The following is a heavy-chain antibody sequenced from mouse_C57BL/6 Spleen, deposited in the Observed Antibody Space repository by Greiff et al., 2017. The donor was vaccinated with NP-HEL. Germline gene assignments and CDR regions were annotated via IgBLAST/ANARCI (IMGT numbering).Heavy chain of an antibody. Sequence: QVQLKESGAELVRPGTSVKVSCKASGYAFTNYLIEWVKQRPGQGLEWIGVINPGSGGTNYNEKFKGKATLTADKCSSTAYMQLSSLTSEDSAVYFCARNYLTGFAYWGQGTLVTVSA. CDR2: INPGSGGT. D-gene: IGHD5-5*01. CDR1: GYAFTNYL. CDR3: ARNYLTGFAY. J-gene: IGHJ3*01. V-gene: IGHV1-54*01.